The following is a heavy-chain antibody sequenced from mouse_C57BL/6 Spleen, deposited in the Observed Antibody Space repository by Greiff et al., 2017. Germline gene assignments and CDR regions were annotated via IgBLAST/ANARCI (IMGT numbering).Heavy chain of an antibody. V-gene: IGHV2-9-1*01. CDR1: GFSLTSYA. D-gene: IGHD4-1*01. J-gene: IGHJ2*01. CDR2: IWTGGGT. Sequence: VQRVESGPGLVAPSQSLSITCTVSGFSLTSYAISWVRQPPGKGLEWLGVIWTGGGTNYNSALKSRLSISKDNSKSQVFLKMNSLQTDDTARYYCARVTGTGTYYFDYWGQGTTLTVSS. CDR3: ARVTGTGTYYFDY.